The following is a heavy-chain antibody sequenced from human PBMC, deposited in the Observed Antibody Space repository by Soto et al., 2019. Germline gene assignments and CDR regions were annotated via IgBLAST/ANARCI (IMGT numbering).Heavy chain of an antibody. J-gene: IGHJ6*02. Sequence: SETLSLTCAVSGGSISSSNWWGWVRQPPGKGLEWIGEIYHSGSTNYNPSLKSRVTISVDKSKNQFSLKLSSVTAADTAVYYCARDPQWLVPLYYYYGMDVWGQGTTVTVSS. V-gene: IGHV4-4*02. CDR3: ARDPQWLVPLYYYYGMDV. CDR2: IYHSGST. CDR1: GGSISSSNW. D-gene: IGHD6-19*01.